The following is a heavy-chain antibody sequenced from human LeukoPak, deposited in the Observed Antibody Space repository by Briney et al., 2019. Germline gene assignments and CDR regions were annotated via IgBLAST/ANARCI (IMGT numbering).Heavy chain of an antibody. CDR1: GVSISSSNSY. V-gene: IGHV4-39*07. Sequence: SETLSLTCTVSGVSISSSNSYWGWIRQPPGKGLEWIGSIYYSGSTYYNPSLKSRVTISVDTSKNQFSLKLSSVTAADTAVYYCARGNTTPNPRTTNWFDPWGQGTLVTVSS. J-gene: IGHJ5*02. CDR2: IYYSGST. D-gene: IGHD1-14*01. CDR3: ARGNTTPNPRTTNWFDP.